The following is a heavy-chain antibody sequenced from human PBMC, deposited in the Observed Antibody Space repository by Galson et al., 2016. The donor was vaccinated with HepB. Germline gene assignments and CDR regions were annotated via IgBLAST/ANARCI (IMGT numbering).Heavy chain of an antibody. CDR2: ISTYSGNT. D-gene: IGHD2/OR15-2a*01. V-gene: IGHV1-18*01. CDR3: ARDVQYRFDP. J-gene: IGHJ5*02. CDR1: GYTFTTSG. Sequence: SVKVSCKASGYTFTTSGISWVRQAPGQGLEWMGWISTYSGNTKYAQKFQGGLTLTTDSSTTKAYMELRSLRFDDTALYYCARDVQYRFDPWGQGTLVTVSS.